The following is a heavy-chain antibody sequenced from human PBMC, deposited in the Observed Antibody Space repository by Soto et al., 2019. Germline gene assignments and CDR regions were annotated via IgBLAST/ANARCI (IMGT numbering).Heavy chain of an antibody. D-gene: IGHD6-19*01. CDR1: GFSLSTSGVG. Sequence: QITLKESGPTLVNPTQTLTLTCTFSGFSLSTSGVGVGWIRQPPGKALEWLTLIYWDEDKRYSPSLKSRLTTTKDTSKIQVVPTMTTMDPVDTATYCFACGPGYTSDWYWEYWGQGSLVSVSS. V-gene: IGHV2-5*02. J-gene: IGHJ4*02. CDR3: ACGPGYTSDWYWEY. CDR2: IYWDEDK.